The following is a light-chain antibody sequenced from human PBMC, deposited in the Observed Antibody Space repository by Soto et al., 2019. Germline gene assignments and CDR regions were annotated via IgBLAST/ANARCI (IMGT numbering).Light chain of an antibody. CDR1: QTVTTNY. CDR2: GAS. V-gene: IGKV3-20*01. J-gene: IGKJ2*01. Sequence: ETVLTQSPGTLSLSPGETATLSCRASQTVTTNYLARYQQKPDQAPRPLIYGASSRATGIPDRFSGSGSGTEFTLIISRLEPEDCAVYYCQQYGSSVFTFGQGTKLEIK. CDR3: QQYGSSVFT.